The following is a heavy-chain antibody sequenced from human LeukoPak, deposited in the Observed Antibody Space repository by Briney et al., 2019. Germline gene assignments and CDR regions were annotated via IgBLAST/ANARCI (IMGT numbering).Heavy chain of an antibody. CDR3: AKGYCSSTSCPPGT. CDR1: RFTFSSYS. D-gene: IGHD2-2*01. CDR2: ISSSSSYI. V-gene: IGHV3-21*04. Sequence: GGSLRLSCAASRFTFSSYSMNWVRQAPGKGLEWVSSISSSSSYIYYADSVKGRFTISRDNSKNTLYLQMNSLRAEDTAVYYCAKGYCSSTSCPPGTWGQGTLVTVSS. J-gene: IGHJ4*02.